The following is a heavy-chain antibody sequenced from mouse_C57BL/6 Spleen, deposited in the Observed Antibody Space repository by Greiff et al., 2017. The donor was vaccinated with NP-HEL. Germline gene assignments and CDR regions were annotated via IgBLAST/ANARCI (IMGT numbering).Heavy chain of an antibody. CDR3: ARPYYYGSSTGFAY. V-gene: IGHV5-17*01. J-gene: IGHJ3*01. CDR1: GFTFSDYG. Sequence: EVQVVESGGGLVKPGGSLKLSCAASGFTFSDYGMHWVRQAPEKGLEWVAYISSGSSTIYYADTVKGRFTISRDNAKNTLFLQMTSLRSEDTAMYYCARPYYYGSSTGFAYWGQGTLVTVSA. D-gene: IGHD1-1*01. CDR2: ISSGSSTI.